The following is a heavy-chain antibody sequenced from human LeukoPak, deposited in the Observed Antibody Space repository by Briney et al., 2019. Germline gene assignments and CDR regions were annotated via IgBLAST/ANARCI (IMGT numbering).Heavy chain of an antibody. CDR2: LSYTGKT. Sequence: PSETLSLTCVVSGDSVSSFHWNWIRQLPGKGLEWIGCLSYTGKTDYNPSLASRVTISLDTSKNQGFSLRLRSVTAADTAVYYRSEGYFWPFDHWGQGILVTVSS. J-gene: IGHJ4*02. D-gene: IGHD3-16*01. CDR1: GDSVSSFH. CDR3: SEGYFWPFDH. V-gene: IGHV4-59*02.